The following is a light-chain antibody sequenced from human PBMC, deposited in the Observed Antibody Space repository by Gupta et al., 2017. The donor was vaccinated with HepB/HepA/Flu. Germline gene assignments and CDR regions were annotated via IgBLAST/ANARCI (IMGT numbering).Light chain of an antibody. CDR1: QSISSY. Sequence: DIQMTPFPSPLAAAVGDRVPITCLASQSISSYLNWYQQKPGKAPKLLIYAASSLQRGVPSRFSGSGSGTDFTLTISSLQPEDFAAYYCQQSYSTPPYTFGRGTKLEIK. CDR2: AAS. V-gene: IGKV1-39*01. J-gene: IGKJ2*01. CDR3: QQSYSTPPYT.